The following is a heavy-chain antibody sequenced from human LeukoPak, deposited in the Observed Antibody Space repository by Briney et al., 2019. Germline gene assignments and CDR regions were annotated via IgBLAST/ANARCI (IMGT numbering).Heavy chain of an antibody. Sequence: GGSLRLSCVASGVSFRDYWMHWVRQVPGEGLVWVARINIEGTIISYADSVKGRFTISKDDAKNTPYLQMNNLRAEDTAIYYCVRALGDAWGQGTLVTVSS. V-gene: IGHV3-74*01. CDR1: GVSFRDYW. J-gene: IGHJ5*02. CDR2: INIEGTII. CDR3: VRALGDA. D-gene: IGHD7-27*01.